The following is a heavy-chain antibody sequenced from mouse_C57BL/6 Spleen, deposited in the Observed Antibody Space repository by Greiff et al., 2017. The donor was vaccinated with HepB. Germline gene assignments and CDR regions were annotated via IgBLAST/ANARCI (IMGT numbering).Heavy chain of an antibody. CDR2: ISSGGSYT. Sequence: DVMLVESGGDLVKPGGSLKLSCAASGFTFSSYGMSWVRQTPDKRLEWVATISSGGSYTYYPDSVKGRFTISRDNAKNTLYLQMSSLKSEDTAMYYCARLLLLHWYFDVWGTGTTVTVSS. CDR1: GFTFSSYG. J-gene: IGHJ1*03. CDR3: ARLLLLHWYFDV. D-gene: IGHD1-1*01. V-gene: IGHV5-6*02.